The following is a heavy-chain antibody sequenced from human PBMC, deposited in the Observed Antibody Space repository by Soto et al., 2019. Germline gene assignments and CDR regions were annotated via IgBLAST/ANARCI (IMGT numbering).Heavy chain of an antibody. CDR2: INAHSGGT. D-gene: IGHD6-6*01. CDR3: AKDFTRQLSYWLDP. V-gene: IGHV1-2*02. J-gene: IGHJ5*02. Sequence: QVRLVQSGAAVKKPGASVKVSCKASGFSFTGYYIHWLRQAPGQGLEWMGWINAHSGGTEYAQKFQGMVTLTRDTSIATAYLTLTSLTSDDTALYYCAKDFTRQLSYWLDPWGQGTQVTVSS. CDR1: GFSFTGYY.